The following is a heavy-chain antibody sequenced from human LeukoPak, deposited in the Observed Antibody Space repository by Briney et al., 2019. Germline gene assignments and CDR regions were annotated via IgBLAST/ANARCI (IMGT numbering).Heavy chain of an antibody. Sequence: PVGSLRLSCAASGFAFSNCARSWVRQAPGSGLNWFTGVSGNGVTTYYADSVKGRFTISRDNSKNTLYLQMNSLIAEDTAVYYCARRDVSDSSGYFPLFDYWGQGTLVTVSS. J-gene: IGHJ4*02. CDR3: ARRDVSDSSGYFPLFDY. CDR2: VSGNGVTT. CDR1: GFAFSNCA. D-gene: IGHD3-22*01. V-gene: IGHV3-23*01.